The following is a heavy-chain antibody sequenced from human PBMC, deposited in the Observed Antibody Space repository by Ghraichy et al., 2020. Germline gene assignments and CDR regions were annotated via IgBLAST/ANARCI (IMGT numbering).Heavy chain of an antibody. Sequence: GGSLRLSCSASGFTFSSYAMSWVRQAPGKGLEWVSAISGSGGSTYYADSVKGRFTISRDNSKNTLYLQMNSLRAEDTAVYYCATKSLAFGRYFDWLPEYYYYYGMDVWGQGTTVTVSS. D-gene: IGHD3-9*01. J-gene: IGHJ6*02. V-gene: IGHV3-23*01. CDR2: ISGSGGST. CDR1: GFTFSSYA. CDR3: ATKSLAFGRYFDWLPEYYYYYGMDV.